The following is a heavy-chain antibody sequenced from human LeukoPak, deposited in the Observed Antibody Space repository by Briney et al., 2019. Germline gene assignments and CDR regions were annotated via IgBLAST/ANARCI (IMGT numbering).Heavy chain of an antibody. J-gene: IGHJ5*02. CDR1: GFTFYSYA. Sequence: GGSLSLSCAASGFTFYSYAMRGVRQAPGRGVEWVSAICGSGGSTYYAEAVKRQFTRSSDHSTNPLYLQVNSRRAEDTVVYYCAKSLFEEYYYHSSGWFDPWGQGTLVTVST. V-gene: IGHV3-23*01. CDR2: ICGSGGST. D-gene: IGHD3-22*01. CDR3: AKSLFEEYYYHSSGWFDP.